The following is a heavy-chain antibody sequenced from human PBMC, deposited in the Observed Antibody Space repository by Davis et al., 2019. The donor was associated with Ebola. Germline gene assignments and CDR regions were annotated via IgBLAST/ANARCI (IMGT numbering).Heavy chain of an antibody. J-gene: IGHJ3*02. CDR1: GFTFSSYS. D-gene: IGHD3-10*01. Sequence: GGSLRLSCAASGFTFSSYSMNWVRQAPGKGLEWVSSISSSSSYIYYADSVKGRFVISRDNAKNTLYLQMDSLRVEDTAVYYCATAGYYRFDMWGQGTMVTVSS. V-gene: IGHV3-21*01. CDR2: ISSSSSYI. CDR3: ATAGYYRFDM.